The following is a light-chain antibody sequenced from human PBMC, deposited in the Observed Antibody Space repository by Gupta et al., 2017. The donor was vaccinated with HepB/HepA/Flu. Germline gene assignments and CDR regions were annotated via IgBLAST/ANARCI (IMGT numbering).Light chain of an antibody. Sequence: EIVMTQSPATLSVSPGERATLSCWASQSASTSLAWYHQKPGQAPRPLIYGASTRATGVSARFSGSGSGTEFTLTISSLQSEDFGVYYCQQYDNWPPFTFGGWTKVEI. CDR3: QQYDNWPPFT. CDR1: QSASTS. V-gene: IGKV3-15*01. J-gene: IGKJ4*01. CDR2: GAS.